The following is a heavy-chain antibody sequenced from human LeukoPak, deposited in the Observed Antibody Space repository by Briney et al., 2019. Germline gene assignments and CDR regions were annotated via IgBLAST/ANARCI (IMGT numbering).Heavy chain of an antibody. CDR1: GGTFSSYA. D-gene: IGHD1-1*01. CDR3: ARDGSPYNWNDNNYYYGMDV. V-gene: IGHV1-69*01. Sequence: SVKVSCKASGGTFSSYAISWVRQAPGQGLEWMGGIIPIFGTANYAQKFQGRVTITADESTSTAYMELSSLRSEDTAVYYCARDGSPYNWNDNNYYYGMDVWGKGTTVTVSS. CDR2: IIPIFGTA. J-gene: IGHJ6*04.